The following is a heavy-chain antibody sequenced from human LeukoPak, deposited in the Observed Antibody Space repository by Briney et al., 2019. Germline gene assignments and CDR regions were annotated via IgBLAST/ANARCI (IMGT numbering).Heavy chain of an antibody. Sequence: PSETLSLTCTVSGGSISSGGYYWSWIRQPPGKGLEWIGEINHSGSTNYNPSLKSRVTISVDTSKNQFSLKLSSVTAADTAVYYCARGHRDEDTAMATFDYWGQGTLVTVSS. CDR2: INHSGST. V-gene: IGHV4-39*07. D-gene: IGHD5-18*01. CDR1: GGSISSGGYY. CDR3: ARGHRDEDTAMATFDY. J-gene: IGHJ4*02.